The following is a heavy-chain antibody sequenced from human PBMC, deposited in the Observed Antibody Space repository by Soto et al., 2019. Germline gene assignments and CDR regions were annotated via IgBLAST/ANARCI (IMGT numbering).Heavy chain of an antibody. V-gene: IGHV4-34*01. CDR3: AREWGGYFDY. CDR1: GGSFSGYY. J-gene: IGHJ4*02. Sequence: PSETLSLTCAVYGGSFSGYYWSWIRQPPGKGLEWIGEIYYSGSTNYNPSLKSRVTISVDTSKNQFSLKLSSVTAADTAVYYCAREWGGYFDYWGQETLVTVSS. D-gene: IGHD1-26*01. CDR2: IYYSGST.